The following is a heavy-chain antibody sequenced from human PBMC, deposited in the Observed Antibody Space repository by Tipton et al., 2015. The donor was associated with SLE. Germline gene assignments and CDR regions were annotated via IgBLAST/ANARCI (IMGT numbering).Heavy chain of an antibody. V-gene: IGHV4-30-4*01. Sequence: TLSLTCTVSGGSISSGDYYWSWIRQPPGKGLEWIGYIYYSGSTYYNPSLKSRVTISVDTSQNQFSLRLSSVTAADTAVYYCARGPSYYDSSGYYNYFDYWGQGTLVTVSS. CDR1: GGSISSGDYY. CDR2: IYYSGST. CDR3: ARGPSYYDSSGYYNYFDY. J-gene: IGHJ4*02. D-gene: IGHD3-22*01.